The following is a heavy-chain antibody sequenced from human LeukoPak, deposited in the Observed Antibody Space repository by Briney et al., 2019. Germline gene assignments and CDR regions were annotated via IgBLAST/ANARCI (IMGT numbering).Heavy chain of an antibody. D-gene: IGHD5-12*01. Sequence: GGSLRLSCETSGFCFQIYQMNWVRQAPGKGLEWVSSIDWDSGTLYYTDSVRGRFATSRDNAVKSLYLQMNSLRPEDTAFYYCARSAVSGSDSYFDSWGRGTLVTVSS. CDR2: IDWDSGTL. CDR1: GFCFQIYQ. CDR3: ARSAVSGSDSYFDS. J-gene: IGHJ4*02. V-gene: IGHV3-48*03.